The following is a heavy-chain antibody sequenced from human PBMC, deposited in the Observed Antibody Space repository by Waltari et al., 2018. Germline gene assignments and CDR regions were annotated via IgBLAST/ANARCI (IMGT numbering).Heavy chain of an antibody. D-gene: IGHD6-13*01. CDR3: TTTSFVEQQLVLGWDY. J-gene: IGHJ4*02. Sequence: EVQLVESGGGLVKPGGSLRLSCAASGFTFSNAWMRWFRQAPGKGLEWVGRIKSKTDGGTTDYAAPVKGRFTISRDDSKNTLYLQMNSLKTEDTAVYYCTTTSFVEQQLVLGWDYWGQGTLVTVSS. CDR2: IKSKTDGGTT. V-gene: IGHV3-15*01. CDR1: GFTFSNAW.